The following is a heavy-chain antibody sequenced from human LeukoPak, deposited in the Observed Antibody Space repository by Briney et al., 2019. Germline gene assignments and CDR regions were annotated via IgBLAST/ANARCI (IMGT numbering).Heavy chain of an antibody. CDR2: ISSSSAYI. J-gene: IGHJ3*02. D-gene: IGHD5-24*01. Sequence: PGGSLRLSCAASGFTFSSYSMNWVRQAPGKGLKWVAFISSSSAYISYADSVKGRFTISRDNAKNSLYLQMNNLRAEDTAVYYCAKKMDDAFDIWGQGTMVTVSS. CDR3: AKKMDDAFDI. V-gene: IGHV3-21*01. CDR1: GFTFSSYS.